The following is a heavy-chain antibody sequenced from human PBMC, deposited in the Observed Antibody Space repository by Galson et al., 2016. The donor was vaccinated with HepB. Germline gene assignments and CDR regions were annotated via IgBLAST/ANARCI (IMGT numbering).Heavy chain of an antibody. J-gene: IGHJ4*02. V-gene: IGHV4-31*03. CDR1: GGSISSGGYY. D-gene: IGHD6-13*01. Sequence: CTVSGGSISSGGYYWSWIRQHPGKGLEWIGYIYYSGSTYYNPSLSSRVTISADTSKNQLSLKLSSVTAADTAVYYCASWGYSSSRYSDYWGQGTLVTVSS. CDR2: IYYSGST. CDR3: ASWGYSSSRYSDY.